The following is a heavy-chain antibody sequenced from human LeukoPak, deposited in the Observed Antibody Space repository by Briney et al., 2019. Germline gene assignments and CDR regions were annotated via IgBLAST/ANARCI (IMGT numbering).Heavy chain of an antibody. CDR1: GGSISSYY. V-gene: IGHV4-59*01. CDR3: ARGELSTTFDY. D-gene: IGHD3-16*02. CDR2: IYYSGST. Sequence: SETLSLICTVSGGSISSYYWSWIRQPPGKGLEWIGYIYYSGSTNYNPSLKSRVTISVDTSKNQFSLKLSSVTAADTAVYYCARGELSTTFDYWGQGTLVTVSS. J-gene: IGHJ4*02.